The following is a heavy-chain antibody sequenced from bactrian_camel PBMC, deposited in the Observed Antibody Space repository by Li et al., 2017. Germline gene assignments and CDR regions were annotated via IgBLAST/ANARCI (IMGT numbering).Heavy chain of an antibody. V-gene: IGHV3S1*01. CDR1: GFTFNNYW. CDR2: ISGGGGVT. Sequence: HVQLVESGGGLVQPRGSLRLSCVASGFTFNNYWMYWVRQRPGKGLAWVSSISGGGGVTNCVDSVKGRFTISSDNAKNTLFLQMNSLKPEDTSVYYCAAEDWGCFGLDTNNFGYWGQGTQVTVS. D-gene: IGHD1*01. CDR3: AAEDWGCFGLDTNNFGY. J-gene: IGHJ6*01.